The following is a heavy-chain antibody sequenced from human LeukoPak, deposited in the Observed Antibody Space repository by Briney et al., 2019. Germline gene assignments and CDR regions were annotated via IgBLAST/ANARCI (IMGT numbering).Heavy chain of an antibody. CDR2: IDPSGST. CDR1: GGSIGNYY. D-gene: IGHD3-9*01. V-gene: IGHV4-4*09. CDR3: ARGLDDLLTGWGWFDP. J-gene: IGHJ5*02. Sequence: PSETLSLTCTASGGSIGNYYWHWIRQPPGKGPEWIGCIDPSGSTDFNPSLKSGVSISVDTSKEQLFLNLSSVTAADTAVYYCARGLDDLLTGWGWFDPWGRGTLVTVSS.